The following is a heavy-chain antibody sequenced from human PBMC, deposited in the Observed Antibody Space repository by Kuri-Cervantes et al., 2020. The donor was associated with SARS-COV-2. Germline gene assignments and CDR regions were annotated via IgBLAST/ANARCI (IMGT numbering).Heavy chain of an antibody. V-gene: IGHV3-30-3*01. CDR1: GFTFGDYA. D-gene: IGHD3-10*01. Sequence: GESLMISCTASGFTFGDYAMSWVRQAPGKGLEWVAVISYDGSNKYYADSAKGRFTISRDNSKNTLYLQMNSLRAEDTAVYYCAGESLIGGFDYWGQGTLVTVSS. J-gene: IGHJ4*02. CDR2: ISYDGSNK. CDR3: AGESLIGGFDY.